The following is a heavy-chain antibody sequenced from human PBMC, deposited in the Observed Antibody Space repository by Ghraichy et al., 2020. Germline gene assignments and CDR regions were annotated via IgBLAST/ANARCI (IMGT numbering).Heavy chain of an antibody. CDR1: GGSFSGYY. D-gene: IGHD3-3*01. CDR3: ARGYYDFWSGRTHDY. J-gene: IGHJ4*02. V-gene: IGHV4-34*01. Sequence: SETLSLTCAVYGGSFSGYYWSWIRQPPGKGLEWIGEINHSGSTNYNPSLKSRVTISVDTSKNQFSLKLSSVTAADTAVYYCARGYYDFWSGRTHDYWGQGTLVTVSS. CDR2: INHSGST.